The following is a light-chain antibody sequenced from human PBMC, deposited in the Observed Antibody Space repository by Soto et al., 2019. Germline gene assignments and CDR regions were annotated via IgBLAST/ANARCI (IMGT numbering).Light chain of an antibody. J-gene: IGLJ1*01. CDR2: DVS. V-gene: IGLV2-14*01. CDR3: SSYTSSSTPLNV. CDR1: SSDVGGYNY. Sequence: QSVLTQPASVSGSPGQPITISCTGTSSDVGGYNYVSWYQQHPGKAPKLMIYDVSNRPSGVSNRFSGSKSGNTASLTISWLQAEDEADYYCSSYTSSSTPLNVFGTGTKVTVL.